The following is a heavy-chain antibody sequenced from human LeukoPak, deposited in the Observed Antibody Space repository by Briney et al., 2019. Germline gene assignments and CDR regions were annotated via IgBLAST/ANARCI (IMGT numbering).Heavy chain of an antibody. CDR3: AKAVRLAYGTGYYSFDY. Sequence: GGSLRLSCAAPGFSLSNYGMHWVRQAPGKGLEWVAVISYDGSNRYYADSVKGRFTIYRDSSKHTLYLQMNSLRAEDTAVYYCAKAVRLAYGTGYYSFDYWGQGTLVTVSS. D-gene: IGHD3/OR15-3a*01. J-gene: IGHJ4*02. CDR1: GFSLSNYG. V-gene: IGHV3-30*18. CDR2: ISYDGSNR.